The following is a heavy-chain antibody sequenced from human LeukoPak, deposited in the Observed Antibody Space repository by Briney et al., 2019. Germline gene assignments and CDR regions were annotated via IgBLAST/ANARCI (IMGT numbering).Heavy chain of an antibody. J-gene: IGHJ1*01. CDR3: SKGAASAAGRVYFQH. Sequence: PGGSLKLSCAASGFSFSTYDMRWVRQAPGQGLEWVSALTSDRRTSYADSVKGRFTISRDASKNSLYLQMNSPRGEDTAAYYCSKGAASAAGRVYFQHWGQGTLVTVSS. CDR2: LTSDRRT. V-gene: IGHV3-23*01. CDR1: GFSFSTYD. D-gene: IGHD6-13*01.